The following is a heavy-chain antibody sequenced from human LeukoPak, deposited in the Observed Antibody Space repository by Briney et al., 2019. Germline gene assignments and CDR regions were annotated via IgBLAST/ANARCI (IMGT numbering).Heavy chain of an antibody. CDR2: IYYSGSA. V-gene: IGHV4-31*03. Sequence: PSETLSLTCTVYGASIGNDNYYWSWIRQHPGEGLEWIGYIYYSGSAYLNPSLKSRLTLSVDTSKRQFSLNLNSVTAADTAVYYCARLYGSGKNYFDSWGQGTLVTVSS. D-gene: IGHD3-10*01. CDR1: GASIGNDNYY. CDR3: ARLYGSGKNYFDS. J-gene: IGHJ4*02.